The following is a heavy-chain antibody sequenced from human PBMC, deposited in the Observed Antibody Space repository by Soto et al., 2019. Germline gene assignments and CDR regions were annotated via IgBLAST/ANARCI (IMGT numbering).Heavy chain of an antibody. D-gene: IGHD1-1*01. CDR2: ISYDGSNK. CDR1: GFTFSSYG. CDR3: AKTSYNWNDPGPYHDAFDI. Sequence: GGSLRLSCAASGFTFSSYGMHWVRQAPGKGLEWVAVISYDGSNKYYADSVKGRFTISRDNSKNTLYLQMNSLRAEDTAVYYCAKTSYNWNDPGPYHDAFDIWGQGTMVTVSS. V-gene: IGHV3-30*18. J-gene: IGHJ3*02.